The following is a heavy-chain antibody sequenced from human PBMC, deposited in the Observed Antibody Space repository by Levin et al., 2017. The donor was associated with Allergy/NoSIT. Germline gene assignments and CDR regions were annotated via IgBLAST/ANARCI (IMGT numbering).Heavy chain of an antibody. J-gene: IGHJ6*02. Sequence: PGGSLRLSCAASGFTFSSYGMHWVRQAPGKGLEWVAVISYDGSNKYYADSVKGRFTISRDNSKNTLYLQMNSLRAEDTAVYYCAKDRIQLWLPRYYYYYGMDVWGQGTTVTVSS. CDR2: ISYDGSNK. CDR3: AKDRIQLWLPRYYYYYGMDV. V-gene: IGHV3-30*18. D-gene: IGHD5-18*01. CDR1: GFTFSSYG.